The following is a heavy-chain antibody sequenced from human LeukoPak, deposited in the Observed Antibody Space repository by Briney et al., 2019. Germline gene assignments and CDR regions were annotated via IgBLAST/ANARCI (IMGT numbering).Heavy chain of an antibody. D-gene: IGHD3-10*01. CDR1: GFTFSNYG. J-gene: IGHJ6*03. CDR2: ISGSGHNT. Sequence: PGGSLRLSCAASGFTFSNYGMNWVRQAPGKGLEWVSAISGSGHNTYYADSVKGRFTISRDNAKNSLYLQMNSLRAEDTAVYYCARGGSGSYFYYYYYYMDVWGKGTTVTISS. V-gene: IGHV3-23*01. CDR3: ARGGSGSYFYYYYYYMDV.